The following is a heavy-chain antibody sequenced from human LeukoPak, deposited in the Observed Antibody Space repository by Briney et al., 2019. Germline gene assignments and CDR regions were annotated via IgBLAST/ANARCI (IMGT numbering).Heavy chain of an antibody. J-gene: IGHJ4*02. V-gene: IGHV3-21*01. CDR2: ISSSSIYI. CDR3: ARDDSGWYHFFDY. CDR1: GFTFSSYS. D-gene: IGHD6-19*01. Sequence: GGALRLSCAASGFTFSSYSMNWVRQAPGKGLEGVSSISSSSIYIYYPDSVKGRFTIPRDNAKTSLYLQMNSLRAEDTAVYYCARDDSGWYHFFDYWGQGTLVTVSS.